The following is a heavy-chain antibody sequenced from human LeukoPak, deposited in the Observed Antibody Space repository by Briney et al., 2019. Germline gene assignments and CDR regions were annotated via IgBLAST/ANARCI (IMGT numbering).Heavy chain of an antibody. D-gene: IGHD3-16*01. J-gene: IGHJ4*02. V-gene: IGHV3-21*01. Sequence: GGSLRLYCAASGFTFSSHTMTWVRQGPGKGLEWVSSISSSGNYIYYADSVKGRFTISRDNAKNSLYLQMNSLRAEDTAVYYCARSGGGMDDYWGQGTLVTVSS. CDR2: ISSSGNYI. CDR3: ARSGGGMDDY. CDR1: GFTFSSHT.